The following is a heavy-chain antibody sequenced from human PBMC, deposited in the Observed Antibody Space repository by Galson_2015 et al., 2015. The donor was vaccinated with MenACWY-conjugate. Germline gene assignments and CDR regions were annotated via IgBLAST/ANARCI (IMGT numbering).Heavy chain of an antibody. J-gene: IGHJ6*02. CDR1: GFTFRNYW. Sequence: SLRLSCAVSGFTFRNYWMTWVRQAPGKGLEWVASIKKDGSEKYYVDSVKGRFTISRDNTKNSMYLEMNSLRAEDTVVYSCARGHYGMDVWGQGTTVTASS. V-gene: IGHV3-7*03. CDR2: IKKDGSEK. CDR3: ARGHYGMDV.